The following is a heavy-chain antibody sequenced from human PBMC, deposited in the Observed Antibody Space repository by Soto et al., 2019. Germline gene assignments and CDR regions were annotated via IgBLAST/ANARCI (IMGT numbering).Heavy chain of an antibody. CDR1: GFTFNTFA. D-gene: IGHD2-8*01. CDR2: IWSDGNDK. J-gene: IGHJ5*02. CDR3: ARGSYCSSGVRYNLGWFGP. V-gene: IGHV3-33*01. Sequence: QVQLVESGGGVVQPGSSLRLSCTASGFTFNTFALHWVRQAPGKGLEWVAVIWSDGNDKYYADSVKGRFTISSDNSKNTLSLQMNSLRAEDTAVYYCARGSYCSSGVRYNLGWFGPWGQGTLVTVSS.